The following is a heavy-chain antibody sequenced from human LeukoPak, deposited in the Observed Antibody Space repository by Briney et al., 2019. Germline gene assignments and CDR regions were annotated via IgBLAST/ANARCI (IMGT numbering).Heavy chain of an antibody. CDR2: ISYDGSNK. CDR3: ARGVGYCSGGSCWAYNWFDP. J-gene: IGHJ5*02. D-gene: IGHD2-15*01. Sequence: GGSLRLSCTASGFTFSSYAMHWVRQAPGKGLEWVAVISYDGSNKYYADSVKGRFTISRDNSKNTLYLQMNSLRAEDTAVYYCARGVGYCSGGSCWAYNWFDPWGQGTLVTVSS. CDR1: GFTFSSYA. V-gene: IGHV3-30-3*01.